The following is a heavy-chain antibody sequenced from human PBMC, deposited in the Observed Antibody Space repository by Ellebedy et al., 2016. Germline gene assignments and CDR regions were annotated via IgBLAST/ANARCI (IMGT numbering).Heavy chain of an antibody. Sequence: GGSLRLXXAASGFTVSSNYMSWVRQAPGKGPEWVSSIWRSSGSTDYANSVKGRFTISRDNSQNTLYLQMNSLRAEDTAVYYCARVGAGGYEDYYYGMDVWGQGTTVTVSS. D-gene: IGHD5-18*01. V-gene: IGHV3-21*04. CDR3: ARVGAGGYEDYYYGMDV. CDR2: IWRSSGST. J-gene: IGHJ6*02. CDR1: GFTVSSNY.